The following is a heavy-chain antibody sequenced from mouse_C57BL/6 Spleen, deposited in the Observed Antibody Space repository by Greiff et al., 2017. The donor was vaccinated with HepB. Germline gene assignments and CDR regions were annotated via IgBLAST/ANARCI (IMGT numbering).Heavy chain of an antibody. CDR1: GYSITSGYY. V-gene: IGHV3-6*01. D-gene: IGHD1-1*01. Sequence: EVKLQESGPGLVKPSQSLSLTCSVTGYSITSGYYWNWIRQFPGNKLEWMGYISYDGSNNYNPSLKNRISITRDTSKNQFFLKLNSVTTEDTATYYCARRGYGSSLGDFDVWGTGTTVTVSS. J-gene: IGHJ1*03. CDR2: ISYDGSN. CDR3: ARRGYGSSLGDFDV.